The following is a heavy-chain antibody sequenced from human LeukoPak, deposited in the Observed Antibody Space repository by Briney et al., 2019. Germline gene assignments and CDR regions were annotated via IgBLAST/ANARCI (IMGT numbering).Heavy chain of an antibody. CDR3: ARGRGYYDSSGYYFDY. D-gene: IGHD3-22*01. CDR2: MNPNSGNT. V-gene: IGHV1-8*01. J-gene: IGHJ4*02. CDR1: GYTFTSYD. Sequence: ASVKVSFKASGYTFTSYDINWVRQATGQGLEWMGWMNPNSGNTGYAQKFQGRVTMTRNTSISTAYMELSSLRSEDTAVYYCARGRGYYDSSGYYFDYWGQGTLVTVSP.